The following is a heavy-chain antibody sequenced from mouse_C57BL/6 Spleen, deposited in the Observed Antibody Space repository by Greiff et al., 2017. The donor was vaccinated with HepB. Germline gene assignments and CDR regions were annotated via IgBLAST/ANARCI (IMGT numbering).Heavy chain of an antibody. J-gene: IGHJ2*01. V-gene: IGHV1-42*01. CDR3: ARDSFDY. CDR1: GYSFTGYY. Sequence: EVQLVESGPELVKISCKASGYSFTGYYMNWVKQSPEKSLEWIGEINPSTGGTTYNQKFKAKATLTVDKSSSTAYMQLKSLTSEDSAVYYCARDSFDYWGQGTTLTVSS. CDR2: INPSTGGT.